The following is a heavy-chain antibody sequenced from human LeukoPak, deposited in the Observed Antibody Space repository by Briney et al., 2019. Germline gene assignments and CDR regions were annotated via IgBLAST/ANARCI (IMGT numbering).Heavy chain of an antibody. V-gene: IGHV1-46*01. Sequence: ASVKVSCKASGYTFTSYYMHWVRQAPGQGLEWMGIINPSGGSTSYAQKFQGRVTMTRDTSISTAYMELSRLRSDDTAVYYCARGGTAMDPADFDYWGQGTLVTVSS. CDR2: INPSGGST. J-gene: IGHJ4*02. D-gene: IGHD5-18*01. CDR3: ARGGTAMDPADFDY. CDR1: GYTFTSYY.